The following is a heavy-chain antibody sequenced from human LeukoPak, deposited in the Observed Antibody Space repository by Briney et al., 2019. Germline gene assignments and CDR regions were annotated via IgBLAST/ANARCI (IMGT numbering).Heavy chain of an antibody. CDR1: GGSISSSSYY. CDR3: ARDSTPVVLWFGPVPPY. CDR2: IYYSGST. Sequence: SSETLSLTCTVSGGSISSSSYYWGWIRQPPGKGLEWIGSIYYSGSTYYNPSLKSRVTISVDTSKNQFSLKLSSVTAADTAVYYCARDSTPVVLWFGPVPPYWGQGTLVTVSS. D-gene: IGHD3-10*01. J-gene: IGHJ4*02. V-gene: IGHV4-39*07.